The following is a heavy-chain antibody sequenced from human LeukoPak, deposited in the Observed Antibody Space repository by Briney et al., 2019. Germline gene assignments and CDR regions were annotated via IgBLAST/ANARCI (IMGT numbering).Heavy chain of an antibody. CDR2: VNTKGET. Sequence: SETLSLTCTVSGVSMSAFQWSWVQQSPEKGLEWIGCVNTKGETNYNPSLKSRVITSVDTSKSQFSLRLTSVTAADTAVYYCATSNDAKIAPFDHWGQGALVTVSS. CDR1: GVSMSAFQ. V-gene: IGHV4-4*09. J-gene: IGHJ4*02. CDR3: ATSNDAKIAPFDH. D-gene: IGHD2-8*01.